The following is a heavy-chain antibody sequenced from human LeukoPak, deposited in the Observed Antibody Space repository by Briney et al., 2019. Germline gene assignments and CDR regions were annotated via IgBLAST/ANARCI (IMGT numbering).Heavy chain of an antibody. Sequence: GGSLRLSCAASGFTFSTFGMHWVRQAPGKGLEWVAFIRYDGSNQYYEDSVKGRFTISRDNSKNKLYLEMSRLRPEDSALYYCVKDDFYDATEAWGRGTLATVSS. CDR3: VKDDFYDATEA. J-gene: IGHJ5*02. D-gene: IGHD3-22*01. CDR1: GFTFSTFG. CDR2: IRYDGSNQ. V-gene: IGHV3-30*02.